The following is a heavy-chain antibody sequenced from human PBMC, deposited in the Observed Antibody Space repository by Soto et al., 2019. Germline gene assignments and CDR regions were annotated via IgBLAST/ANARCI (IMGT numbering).Heavy chain of an antibody. CDR3: ARSYSGGGWLVRSYYMDV. V-gene: IGHV4-59*08. Sequence: QVQLQESGPGLVKPSETLSLTCTVSGGSISSYYWSWIRQPPGKGLEWIGYIYYSGSTNYNPSLKSRVTISVDTSKNQFSLKLSSVTAADTAVYYCARSYSGGGWLVRSYYMDVWGQGTTVTVSS. D-gene: IGHD6-19*01. CDR2: IYYSGST. CDR1: GGSISSYY. J-gene: IGHJ6*03.